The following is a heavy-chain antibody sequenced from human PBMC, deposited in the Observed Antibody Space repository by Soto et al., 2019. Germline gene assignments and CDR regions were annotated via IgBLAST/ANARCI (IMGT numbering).Heavy chain of an antibody. CDR3: ARENYGGNSYYYGMDV. V-gene: IGHV3-33*01. J-gene: IGHJ6*02. Sequence: GGSLRLSCAASGFTFSSYGMHWVRQAPGKGLEWVAVIWYDGSNKYYADSVKGRFTISRDNSKNTLYLQMNSLRAEDTAVYYCARENYGGNSYYYGMDVWGQGTTVTVSS. D-gene: IGHD4-17*01. CDR2: IWYDGSNK. CDR1: GFTFSSYG.